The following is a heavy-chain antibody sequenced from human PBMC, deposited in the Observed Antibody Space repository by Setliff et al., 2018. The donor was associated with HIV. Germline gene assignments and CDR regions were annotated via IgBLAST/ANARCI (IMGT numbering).Heavy chain of an antibody. CDR1: GGSINRSNYY. CDR3: ARQTWEYYDTLTGYYRSPKNFDS. V-gene: IGHV4-39*01. D-gene: IGHD3-9*01. CDR2: ISYTGST. Sequence: LSLTCTVPGGSINRSNYYWGWIRQPPGKGLEWIGTISYTGSTYYDPSLKSRVTISLDTSKNQFFLKLSSVTAPDMAIYYCARQTWEYYDTLTGYYRSPKNFDSWGQGTLVTVSS. J-gene: IGHJ4*02.